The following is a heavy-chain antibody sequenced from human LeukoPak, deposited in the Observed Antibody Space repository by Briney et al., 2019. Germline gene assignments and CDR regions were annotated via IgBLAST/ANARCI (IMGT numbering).Heavy chain of an antibody. V-gene: IGHV4-59*08. CDR3: ASRYGDYYAFDI. Sequence: PSETLSLTCTVSGGSISSYDWSWIRQPPGKGLEWVGYIYYGGSTNYNPSLKSRVTISVDTSKNQFSLKLSSVTAADTAVYYCASRYGDYYAFDIWGQGTMVTVSS. CDR2: IYYGGST. J-gene: IGHJ3*02. D-gene: IGHD4-17*01. CDR1: GGSISSYD.